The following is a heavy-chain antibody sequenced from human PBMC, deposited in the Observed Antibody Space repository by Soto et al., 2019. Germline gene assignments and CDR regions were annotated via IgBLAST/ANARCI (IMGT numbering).Heavy chain of an antibody. CDR3: ARELDYYDSSGYADAFDI. Sequence: GASVKVSCKASGYTFTSYGISWVRQAPGQGLEWMGWISAYNGNTNYAQKLQGRVTMTTDTSTSTAYMELRSLRSDDTAVYYCARELDYYDSSGYADAFDIWGQGTMVTVSS. CDR1: GYTFTSYG. V-gene: IGHV1-18*01. CDR2: ISAYNGNT. D-gene: IGHD3-22*01. J-gene: IGHJ3*02.